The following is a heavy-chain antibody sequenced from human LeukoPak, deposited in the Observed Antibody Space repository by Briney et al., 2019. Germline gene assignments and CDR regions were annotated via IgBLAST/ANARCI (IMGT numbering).Heavy chain of an antibody. Sequence: SETLSLTCAVYGGSFSGYYWSWIRQPPGKGLEWIGEINHSGSTNYNPSLKSRVTISVDTSKNQFSLKLSSVTAADTAVYYCARDVRDYYYAMDVWGQGTTVTVSS. J-gene: IGHJ6*02. CDR2: INHSGST. CDR3: ARDVRDYYYAMDV. CDR1: GGSFSGYY. V-gene: IGHV4-34*01.